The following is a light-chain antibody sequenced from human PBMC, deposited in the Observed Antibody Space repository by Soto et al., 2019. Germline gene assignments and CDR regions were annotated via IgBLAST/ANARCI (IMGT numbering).Light chain of an antibody. V-gene: IGKV1-5*03. CDR2: KAS. J-gene: IGKJ1*01. Sequence: DIQMTQSPSTLSGSVGDRVTITCRASQSISTYLIWYQQKPGKAPKLLIYKASTLKSGVPSRFSGSGSGTEFTLTISSLQPDDFATYYCQHYNSYSEAFGQGTKVDI. CDR3: QHYNSYSEA. CDR1: QSISTY.